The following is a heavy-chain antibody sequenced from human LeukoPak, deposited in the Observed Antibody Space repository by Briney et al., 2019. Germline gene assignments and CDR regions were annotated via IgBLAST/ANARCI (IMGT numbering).Heavy chain of an antibody. D-gene: IGHD1-1*01. CDR2: ISDSGGST. J-gene: IGHJ6*03. V-gene: IGHV3-23*01. CDR3: AKDGYDYYYYYMDV. Sequence: GGSLRLSCAASGFTFSSYAMSWVRQALGKGLEWVSAISDSGGSTYYADSVEGRFTISRDNSKNTLYLKMKILRAEDMAVYYCAKDGYDYYYYYMDVWGKGTTVTVSS. CDR1: GFTFSSYA.